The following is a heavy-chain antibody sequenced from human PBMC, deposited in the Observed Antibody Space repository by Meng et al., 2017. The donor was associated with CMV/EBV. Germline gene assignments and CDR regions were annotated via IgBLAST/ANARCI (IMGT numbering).Heavy chain of an antibody. CDR1: GFTFSSYW. Sequence: GGSLRLSCAASGFTFSSYWMSWVRQAPGKGLEWVANIKQDGSEKYYVDSVKGRFTISRDNAKNSLYLQMNSLRVDDTALYYCARDPRYGSNDYWGQGTLVTVSS. V-gene: IGHV3-7*01. J-gene: IGHJ4*02. CDR2: IKQDGSEK. D-gene: IGHD1-26*01. CDR3: ARDPRYGSNDY.